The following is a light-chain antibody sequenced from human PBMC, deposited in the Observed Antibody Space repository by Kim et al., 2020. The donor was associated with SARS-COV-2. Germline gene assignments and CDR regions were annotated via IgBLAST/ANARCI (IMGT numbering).Light chain of an antibody. V-gene: IGLV10-54*02. CDR1: SNIVGNQG. J-gene: IGLJ3*02. CDR3: SALDSSLSAWV. CDR2: RNN. Sequence: PTATLTCSGNSNIVGNQGAAWLQQHQGHPPKLLSYRNNNRPSGISERFSASRSGNTASLTITGLQPEDEADYYCSALDSSLSAWVFGGGTQLTVL.